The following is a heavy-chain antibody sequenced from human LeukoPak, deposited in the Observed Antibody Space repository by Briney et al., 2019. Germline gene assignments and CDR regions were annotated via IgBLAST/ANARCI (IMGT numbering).Heavy chain of an antibody. V-gene: IGHV1-18*01. CDR2: ISAFNGNT. CDR1: GYTFSSYG. J-gene: IGHJ6*02. Sequence: GSVKGSCKASGYTFSSYGISWVRQGPGQGLWVVGWISAFNGNTNYAQKLQGRVTMTTDTPTSTAYMELRSLRSDDTAVYYCARDRGIVATRNYYYYYGMDVWGQGTTVTVSS. D-gene: IGHD5-12*01. CDR3: ARDRGIVATRNYYYYYGMDV.